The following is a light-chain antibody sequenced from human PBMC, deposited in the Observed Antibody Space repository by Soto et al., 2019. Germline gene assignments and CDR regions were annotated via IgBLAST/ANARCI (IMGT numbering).Light chain of an antibody. CDR2: EAS. CDR3: QQYGSSGT. Sequence: NSKSSQSVLYSSNKKNYLGWYQQKPGQAPTLLIYEASNLQSGVPSRISGSGSGTDFTLTISRLEPEDFAVYYCQQYGSSGTFGQGTKVDI. J-gene: IGKJ1*01. V-gene: IGKV4-1*01. CDR1: QSVLYSSNKKNY.